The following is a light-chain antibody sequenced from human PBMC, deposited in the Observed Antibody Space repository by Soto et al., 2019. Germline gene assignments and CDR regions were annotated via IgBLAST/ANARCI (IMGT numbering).Light chain of an antibody. Sequence: QSALTQPASVSGSPGQSITISCTGTSSDIGAYNFVSWYQQHPGKAPKLMLYDVNIRPSGVSNRFSGSRSGNTASLTIPGLRAEDEADYYCPSRTPSTTIIFGGGTQLTDL. CDR1: SSDIGAYNF. CDR2: DVN. V-gene: IGLV2-14*03. J-gene: IGLJ2*01. CDR3: PSRTPSTTII.